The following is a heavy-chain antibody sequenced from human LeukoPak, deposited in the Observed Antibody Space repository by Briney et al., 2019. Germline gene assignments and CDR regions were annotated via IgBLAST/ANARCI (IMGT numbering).Heavy chain of an antibody. J-gene: IGHJ3*02. Sequence: SQTLSLTCTVSGGSISSGSYYWSWIRQPAGKGLEWIGRIYTSGSTNYNPSLKSRVTISVDTSKNQFSLKLSSVTAADTAVYYCARGTRYCSGGSCPVTDAFDIWGQGTMVTVSS. V-gene: IGHV4-61*02. CDR3: ARGTRYCSGGSCPVTDAFDI. CDR2: IYTSGST. D-gene: IGHD2-15*01. CDR1: GGSISSGSYY.